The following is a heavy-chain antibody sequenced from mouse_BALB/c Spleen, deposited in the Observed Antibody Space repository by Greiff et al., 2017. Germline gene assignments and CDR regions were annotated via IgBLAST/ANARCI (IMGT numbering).Heavy chain of an antibody. CDR3: AREYYGRGYAMDY. D-gene: IGHD1-1*01. CDR2: IWAGGST. J-gene: IGHJ4*01. Sequence: VQVVESGPGLVAPSQSLSITCTVSGFSLPSYGVHWVRQPPGKGLEWLGVIWAGGSTNYNSALMSRLSISKDNSKSQVFLKMNSLQTDDTAMYYCAREYYGRGYAMDYGGQGTSVTVSS. CDR1: GFSLPSYG. V-gene: IGHV2-9*02.